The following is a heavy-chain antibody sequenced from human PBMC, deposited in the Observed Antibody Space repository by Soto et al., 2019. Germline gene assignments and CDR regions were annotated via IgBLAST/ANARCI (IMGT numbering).Heavy chain of an antibody. CDR2: IIPIFNST. CDR1: GSRFSNYV. Sequence: GASVKVSCKVSGSRFSNYVISWVRQAPGHGLEWLGRIIPIFNSTKYAQSFQGRVTITADKSTSTAYMELSSLRSEDTAVYYCARANRPDDGYNSYAFDIWGQGTMVTVSS. V-gene: IGHV1-69*06. J-gene: IGHJ3*02. CDR3: ARANRPDDGYNSYAFDI. D-gene: IGHD5-12*01.